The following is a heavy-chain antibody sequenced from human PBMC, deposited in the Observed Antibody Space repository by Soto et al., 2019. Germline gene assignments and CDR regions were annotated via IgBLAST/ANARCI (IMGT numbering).Heavy chain of an antibody. D-gene: IGHD6-13*01. V-gene: IGHV3-30*03. Sequence: GGSLTLSCAAYGFTFSTFYMSWVRQPPGKGLEWVASISYVGNTKYSTDSVNGRFTITTDDYKHTMYMQMNSLRNEETGVYFCARFWGPLKAAVDDSWGQGTLVTVS. J-gene: IGHJ4*02. CDR1: GFTFSTFY. CDR2: ISYVGNTK. CDR3: ARFWGPLKAAVDDS.